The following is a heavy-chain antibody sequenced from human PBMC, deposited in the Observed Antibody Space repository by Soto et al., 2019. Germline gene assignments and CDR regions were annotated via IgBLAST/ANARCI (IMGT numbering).Heavy chain of an antibody. CDR3: AKETAWGAGNKFGYFGMDV. V-gene: IGHV3-9*01. J-gene: IGHJ6*02. CDR1: GFNFEEYA. D-gene: IGHD3-10*01. CDR2: ISWKSDST. Sequence: EMQLVESGGGSVQPGRSLRLSCTASGFNFEEYAMHWVRKAPGKGLEWVSSISWKSDSTGYADSVKGRFTIARDNAKNSLYLQMNSLRGEDTALYYCAKETAWGAGNKFGYFGMDVWGQGTTVTVSS.